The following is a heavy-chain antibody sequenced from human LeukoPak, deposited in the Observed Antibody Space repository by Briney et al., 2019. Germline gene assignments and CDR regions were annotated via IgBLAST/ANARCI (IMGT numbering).Heavy chain of an antibody. D-gene: IGHD1-1*01. CDR3: ARWERRINAFDI. J-gene: IGHJ3*02. Sequence: GESLTISCKVSGYSFTSYWIGWVRQMPGKGLEWMGIIYPGDSDTRYSPSFQGQVTISADQSISPAYLQWSSLKASDNAMYYCARWERRINAFDIWGQGTVVTVSS. CDR2: IYPGDSDT. CDR1: GYSFTSYW. V-gene: IGHV5-51*01.